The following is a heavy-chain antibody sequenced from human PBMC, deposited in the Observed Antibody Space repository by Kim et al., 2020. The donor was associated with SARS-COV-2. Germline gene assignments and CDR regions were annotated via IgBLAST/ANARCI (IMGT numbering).Heavy chain of an antibody. Sequence: GGSLRLSCAASGFTFDDYAMHWVRQAPGKGLEWVSLISGDGGSTYYADSVKGRFTISRDNSKNSLYLQMNSLRTEDTALYYCAKSSYYDFWSGYYSYWGQGTLVTVSS. V-gene: IGHV3-43*02. CDR3: AKSSYYDFWSGYYSY. J-gene: IGHJ4*02. CDR2: ISGDGGST. CDR1: GFTFDDYA. D-gene: IGHD3-3*01.